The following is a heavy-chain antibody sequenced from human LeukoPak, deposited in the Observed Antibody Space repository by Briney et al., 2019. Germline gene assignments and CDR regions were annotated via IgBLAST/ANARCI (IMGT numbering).Heavy chain of an antibody. CDR3: AKETGILTYTYGPDY. J-gene: IGHJ4*02. D-gene: IGHD5-18*01. V-gene: IGHV3-30*02. CDR1: GFTFSSYG. CDR2: IRLDGSKE. Sequence: PGGSLRLSCAASGFTFSSYGIHWVRQAPGKGLEWVAFIRLDGSKEYYADSVKGRFTISRDNSKNTLYLQMNSLRAEDTAVYYCAKETGILTYTYGPDYWGQGTLVTVSS.